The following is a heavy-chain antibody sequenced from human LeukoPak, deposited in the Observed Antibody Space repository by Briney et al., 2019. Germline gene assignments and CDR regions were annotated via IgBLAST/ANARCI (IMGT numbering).Heavy chain of an antibody. V-gene: IGHV3-23*01. CDR3: VKHSGGVYGNSDY. CDR1: GFTFNSYA. Sequence: GGSLRLSCAASGFTFNSYAMSWVRQAPGKGLEWVSAIRGSGGGTYYADSVKGRFTISRDNSKNTLQMNSLSADDTAMYYCVKHSGGVYGNSDYWGQGILVTVSS. D-gene: IGHD1-1*01. J-gene: IGHJ4*02. CDR2: IRGSGGGT.